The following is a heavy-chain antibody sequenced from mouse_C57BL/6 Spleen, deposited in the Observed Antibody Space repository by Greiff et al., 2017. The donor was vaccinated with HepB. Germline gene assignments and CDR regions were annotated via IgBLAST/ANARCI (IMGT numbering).Heavy chain of an antibody. CDR1: GYSFTGYF. CDR2: INPYNGDT. Sequence: EVKLLESGPELVKPGDSVKISCKASGYSFTGYFMNWVMQSHGKSLEWIGRINPYNGDTFYNQKFKGKATLTVDKSSSTAHMELRSLTSEDSAVYYCARYGYYFDYWGQGTTLTVSS. D-gene: IGHD1-1*02. J-gene: IGHJ2*01. CDR3: ARYGYYFDY. V-gene: IGHV1-20*01.